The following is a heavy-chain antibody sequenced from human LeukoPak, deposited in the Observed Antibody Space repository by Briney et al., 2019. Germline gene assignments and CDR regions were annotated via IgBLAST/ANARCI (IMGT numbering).Heavy chain of an antibody. Sequence: GGSLRLSCAAPGFTVSSNYMSWVRQAPGKGLEWVSVIYSGGSTYYADSMKGRFSISRDNSKNTLYLQMNSLRAEDTAVYYCARVGYYDSSGYHDYWGQGTLVTVSS. D-gene: IGHD3-22*01. CDR1: GFTVSSNY. CDR2: IYSGGST. V-gene: IGHV3-66*02. J-gene: IGHJ4*02. CDR3: ARVGYYDSSGYHDY.